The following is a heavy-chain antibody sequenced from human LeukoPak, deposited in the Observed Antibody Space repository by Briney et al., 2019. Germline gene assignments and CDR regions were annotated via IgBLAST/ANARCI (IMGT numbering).Heavy chain of an antibody. CDR3: AKVVNSGNYYYFDY. V-gene: IGHV1-69*11. J-gene: IGHJ4*02. Sequence: SVKVSCKASGGTFSSYAISWVRQAPGQGLEWMGRIIPILRTPNYAQNFQGRVTITTDESTSTAYMELSSLRSEDTAVYYCAKVVNSGNYYYFDYWGQGTLVTVSS. CDR2: IIPILRTP. CDR1: GGTFSSYA. D-gene: IGHD1-26*01.